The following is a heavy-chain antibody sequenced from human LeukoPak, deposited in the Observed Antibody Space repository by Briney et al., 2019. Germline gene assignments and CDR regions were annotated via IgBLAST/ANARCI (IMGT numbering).Heavy chain of an antibody. Sequence: SVKVSYKASGGTFSSYAISWVRQAPGQGLEWMGGIIPIFGTANYAQKFQGRVTITADESTSTAYMELSSLRSEDTAVYYCARADYGDSDYDYYYYGMDVWGQGTTVTVSS. V-gene: IGHV1-69*01. CDR3: ARADYGDSDYDYYYYGMDV. J-gene: IGHJ6*02. D-gene: IGHD4-17*01. CDR2: IIPIFGTA. CDR1: GGTFSSYA.